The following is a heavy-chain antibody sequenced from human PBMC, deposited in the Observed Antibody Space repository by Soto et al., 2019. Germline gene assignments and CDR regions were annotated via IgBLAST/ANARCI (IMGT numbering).Heavy chain of an antibody. CDR3: ARVGVAPFYYYGMDV. D-gene: IGHD5-12*01. CDR1: GYTFTSYG. CDR2: ISAYNGNT. Sequence: GASVKVSCKASGYTFTSYGISWVRQAPGQGLEWMGWISAYNGNTNYAQTFQGRVTMTTDTPTSTVYMEMRSLRSDDTAVYYCARVGVAPFYYYGMDVWGQGTPVTVSS. V-gene: IGHV1-18*01. J-gene: IGHJ6*02.